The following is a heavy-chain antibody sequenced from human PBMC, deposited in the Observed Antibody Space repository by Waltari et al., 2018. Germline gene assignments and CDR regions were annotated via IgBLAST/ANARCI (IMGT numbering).Heavy chain of an antibody. Sequence: QVQLQESGPGLVKPSETLSLTCAVSGYSISSGYYWGWIRQPPGKGLEWIGSIYHSGSTYYNPSLKSRVTRSVDTSKNQFSLKLSSVTAADTAVYYCARDRRYYDFWSGYYKPYYGMDVWGQGTTVTVSS. V-gene: IGHV4-38-2*02. D-gene: IGHD3-3*01. J-gene: IGHJ6*02. CDR1: GYSISSGYY. CDR2: IYHSGST. CDR3: ARDRRYYDFWSGYYKPYYGMDV.